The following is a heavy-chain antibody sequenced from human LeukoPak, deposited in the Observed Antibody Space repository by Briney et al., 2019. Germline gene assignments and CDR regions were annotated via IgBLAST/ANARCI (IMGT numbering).Heavy chain of an antibody. J-gene: IGHJ4*02. CDR3: ARGFGGASPQIDY. V-gene: IGHV1-2*02. CDR1: GYTFTGYY. D-gene: IGHD1-26*01. CDR2: INPNSGGT. Sequence: ASVKVSCKASGYTFTGYYMHWVRQAPGQGLEWMGWINPNSGGTNYAQKFQGRVTMTRDTSISTAYMELSRLRSDDTAVYYCARGFGGASPQIDYWGQGTLVTVSS.